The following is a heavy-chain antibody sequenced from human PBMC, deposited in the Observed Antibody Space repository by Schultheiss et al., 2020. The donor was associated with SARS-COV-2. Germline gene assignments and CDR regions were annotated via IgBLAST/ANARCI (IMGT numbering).Heavy chain of an antibody. Sequence: SGPTLVKPTQTLTLTCTFSGFSLSTSGMCVSWIRQPPGKALEWLAHIFSNDEKSYSTSLKSRLTISKDTSKSQVVLTMTNMDPVDTATYFCARIAPSNDFWSNYYGAFDYWGQGTLVTVSS. V-gene: IGHV2-26*01. J-gene: IGHJ4*02. CDR2: IFSNDEK. CDR3: ARIAPSNDFWSNYYGAFDY. D-gene: IGHD3-3*01. CDR1: GFSLSTSGMC.